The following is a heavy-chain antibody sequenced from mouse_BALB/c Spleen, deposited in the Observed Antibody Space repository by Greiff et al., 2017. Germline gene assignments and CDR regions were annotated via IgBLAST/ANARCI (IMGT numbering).Heavy chain of an antibody. CDR1: GFTFSSFG. V-gene: IGHV5-17*02. CDR3: ARGERYDAMDY. Sequence: EVKLVESGGGLVQPGGSRKLSCAASGFTFSSFGMHWVRQAPEKGLEWVAYISSGSSTIYYADTVKGRFTISRDNPKNTLFLQMTSLRSEDTAMYYCARGERYDAMDYWGQGTSVTVSS. J-gene: IGHJ4*01. CDR2: ISSGSSTI.